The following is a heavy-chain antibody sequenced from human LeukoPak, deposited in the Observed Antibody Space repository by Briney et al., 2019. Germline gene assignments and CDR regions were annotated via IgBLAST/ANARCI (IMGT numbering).Heavy chain of an antibody. CDR2: VDPADGET. CDR1: GYSLPELS. Sequence: ASVLVSCKLSGYSLPELSLLGVRQAPGKGVGGGGGVDPADGETIYAQKCQGRVTMTEDTSTDTAYTELSSLRSEDTAVYYCATGIYGYSYGPFDCWGQGTLVTVSS. CDR3: ATGIYGYSYGPFDC. J-gene: IGHJ4*02. V-gene: IGHV1-24*01. D-gene: IGHD5-18*01.